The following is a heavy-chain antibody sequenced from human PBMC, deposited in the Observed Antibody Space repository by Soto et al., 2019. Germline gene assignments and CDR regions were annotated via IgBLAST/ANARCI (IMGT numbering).Heavy chain of an antibody. CDR2: ITPFNGDV. Sequence: QMQLVQSGAEVKKTGSTVTVSCKALGNTFTYRYLHWLRQAPGQALEWMGWITPFNGDVHYAQKFQERVTITRDRSINTAYIRTSSLRSEATAIYYGASGAAGSGPFTWELPDHWGHGTLVTASS. CDR3: ASGAAGSGPFTWELPDH. CDR1: GNTFTYRY. D-gene: IGHD1-26*01. V-gene: IGHV1-45*02. J-gene: IGHJ4*01.